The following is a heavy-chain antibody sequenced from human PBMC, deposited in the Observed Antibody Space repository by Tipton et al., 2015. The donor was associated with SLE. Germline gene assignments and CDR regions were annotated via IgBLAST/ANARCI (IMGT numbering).Heavy chain of an antibody. Sequence: QVQLVQSGAEVKKPGASVKVSCKASGYTFTSYGISWVRQAPGQGLEWMGWISAYNGNTNYAQKLQGRVTMTTDTSTSTAYMELRSLRSDDTAVYYCASGDSSRGYYYYYGMDVWGQGTTVTVSS. D-gene: IGHD3-22*01. J-gene: IGHJ6*02. V-gene: IGHV1-18*01. CDR2: ISAYNGNT. CDR3: ASGDSSRGYYYYYGMDV. CDR1: GYTFTSYG.